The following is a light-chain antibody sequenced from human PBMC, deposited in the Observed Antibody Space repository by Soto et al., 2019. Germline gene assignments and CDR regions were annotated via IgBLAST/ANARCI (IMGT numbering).Light chain of an antibody. V-gene: IGLV2-11*01. CDR1: SRDVGTYKY. J-gene: IGLJ1*01. CDR2: DVS. Sequence: QSVLTQARSVSGAPGQSVTISCTGTSRDVGTYKYVSWYQQHPGKAPEPMIYDVSKRPSGVPDRFSGSKSGNTASLTISGLQAEDEADYYCCSYAGSYTYVSGTGTNVTVL. CDR3: CSYAGSYTYV.